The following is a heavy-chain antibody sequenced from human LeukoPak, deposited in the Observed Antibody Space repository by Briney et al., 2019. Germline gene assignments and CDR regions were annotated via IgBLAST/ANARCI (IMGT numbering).Heavy chain of an antibody. CDR1: GGSISSYY. CDR2: IYYSGST. V-gene: IGHV4-59*01. J-gene: IGHJ6*02. D-gene: IGHD1-26*01. CDR3: ARWSGSYSDYYYYYGMDV. Sequence: PSETLSLTCTVSGGSISSYYWSWIRQPPGKGLEWIGYIYYSGSTNCNPSLKSRVTISVDTSKNLFSLKLSSVTAADTAVYYCARWSGSYSDYYYYYGMDVWGQGTTVTVSS.